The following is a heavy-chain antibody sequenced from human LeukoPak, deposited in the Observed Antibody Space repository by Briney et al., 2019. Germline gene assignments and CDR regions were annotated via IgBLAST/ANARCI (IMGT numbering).Heavy chain of an antibody. CDR2: MNPNSGNT. V-gene: IGHV1-8*01. D-gene: IGHD6-19*01. J-gene: IGHJ6*02. Sequence: ASVKVSCKASGYTFTSYDINWVRQATGQGLEWMGWMNPNSGNTGYAQKFQGRFTMTRNTSISTAYMELSSLRSEDTAVYYCARDLRSGWNYYDYGMDVWGQGTTVTVSS. CDR1: GYTFTSYD. CDR3: ARDLRSGWNYYDYGMDV.